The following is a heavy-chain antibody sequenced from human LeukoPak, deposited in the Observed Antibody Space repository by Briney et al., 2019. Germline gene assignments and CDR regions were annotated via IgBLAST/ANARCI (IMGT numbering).Heavy chain of an antibody. CDR2: VSGSGGST. CDR1: EFTFSSFA. CDR3: ARDSSGYGSFDY. V-gene: IGHV3-23*01. Sequence: GGSLRLSCAAPEFTFSSFAMSWVRQAPGKGLEWVSRVSGSGGSTYYADSVKGRFSISRDNPKNTLYLQKNSLRAEDTDVYYCARDSSGYGSFDYWGRGTLVTVSS. J-gene: IGHJ4*02. D-gene: IGHD3-22*01.